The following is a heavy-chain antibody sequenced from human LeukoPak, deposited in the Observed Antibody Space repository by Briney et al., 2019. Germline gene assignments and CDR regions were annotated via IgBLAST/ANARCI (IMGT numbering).Heavy chain of an antibody. J-gene: IGHJ3*02. CDR3: AGSYYYDSSGSDAFDI. Sequence: SETLSLTCAVYGGSFSGYYWSWLRQPPGKGLEWIGEINHSGSTNYNPSLKSRVTISVDTSKNQFSLKLSSVTAADTAVYYCAGSYYYDSSGSDAFDIWGQGTMVTVSS. V-gene: IGHV4-34*01. CDR2: INHSGST. D-gene: IGHD3-22*01. CDR1: GGSFSGYY.